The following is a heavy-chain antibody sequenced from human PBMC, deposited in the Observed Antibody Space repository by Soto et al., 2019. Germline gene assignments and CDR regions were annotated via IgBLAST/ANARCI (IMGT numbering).Heavy chain of an antibody. Sequence: QVQLVESGGGVVQPGRSLRLSCEASGFTFSNYGMHWVRQAPGKGLEWVAVIWNDGSSRYYADSVKGRFTISRDNSKNTLVLQMNNLRAEDTAVYYCARPDIVAAIGGALDCWGQGTLVTVSS. CDR1: GFTFSNYG. V-gene: IGHV3-33*01. D-gene: IGHD5-12*01. CDR2: IWNDGSSR. J-gene: IGHJ4*02. CDR3: ARPDIVAAIGGALDC.